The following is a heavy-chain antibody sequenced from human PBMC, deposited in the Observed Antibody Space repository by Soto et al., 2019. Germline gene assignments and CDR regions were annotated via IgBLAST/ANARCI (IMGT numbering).Heavy chain of an antibody. V-gene: IGHV3-74*01. D-gene: IGHD5-12*01. CDR3: ARDSGYASDY. J-gene: IGHJ4*02. CDR2: IYSDGSST. CDR1: GFTFSRYW. Sequence: GGSLRLSCAASGFTFSRYWMHWVRQAPGKGLVWVSRIYSDGSSTNYADSVKGRFTVSRDNAKNTLYLQMNSLTAEDTAMYYSARDSGYASDYWGQGTLVTVSS.